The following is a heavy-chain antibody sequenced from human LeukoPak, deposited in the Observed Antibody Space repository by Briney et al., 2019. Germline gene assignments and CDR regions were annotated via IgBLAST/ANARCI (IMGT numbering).Heavy chain of an antibody. Sequence: GGSLRLSCAASGFTFSNYAMNWVGQARGRGVQWVSSISAVGGNTYYADSVQGRLTISRDDSKNTLYLQMNSLRAEDTAVYFCAKGNGDFDHWGQGTLVTVSS. V-gene: IGHV3-23*01. CDR2: ISAVGGNT. J-gene: IGHJ4*02. D-gene: IGHD2-8*01. CDR3: AKGNGDFDH. CDR1: GFTFSNYA.